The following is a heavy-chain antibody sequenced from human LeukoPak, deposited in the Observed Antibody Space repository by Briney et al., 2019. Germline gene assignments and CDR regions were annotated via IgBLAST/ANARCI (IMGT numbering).Heavy chain of an antibody. CDR2: ISSSSSYI. CDR1: GFTFSSYR. CDR3: ARDSYGYWGETAPFDY. J-gene: IGHJ4*02. V-gene: IGHV3-21*01. Sequence: GGSLRLSCAASGFTFSSYRMNWVRQAPGKGLEWVSSISSSSSYIYYADSVKGRFTISRDNAKNSLSLQMNSLRAEDTAVYYCARDSYGYWGETAPFDYWGQGTLVTVSS. D-gene: IGHD5-18*01.